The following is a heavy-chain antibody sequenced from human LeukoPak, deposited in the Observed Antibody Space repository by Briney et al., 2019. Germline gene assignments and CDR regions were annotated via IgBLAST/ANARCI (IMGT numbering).Heavy chain of an antibody. D-gene: IGHD6-13*01. V-gene: IGHV3-30-3*02. CDR2: ISYDGSNK. CDR3: AKWWKAAAGLGDI. J-gene: IGHJ3*02. Sequence: GGSLRLSCAASGFTFSSYAKHWVRQAPGKGLEWVAVISYDGSNKYYADSVKGRFTISRDNSKNTLYLQMNSLRAEDTAVYYCAKWWKAAAGLGDIWGQGTMVTVSS. CDR1: GFTFSSYA.